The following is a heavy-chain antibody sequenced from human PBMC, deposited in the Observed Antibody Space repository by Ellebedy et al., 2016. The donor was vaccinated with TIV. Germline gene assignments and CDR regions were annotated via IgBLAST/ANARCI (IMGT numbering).Heavy chain of an antibody. CDR3: VREDDYMDV. CDR1: GGSITTNNW. V-gene: IGHV4-4*02. Sequence: MPSETLSLTCTVSGGSITTNNWWTWVRRPPGKGLEWIGGIYPSGSSNYNPSFKDGVTMSVDKSKNQFSLKLTSVTAADTAVYYCVREDDYMDVWGKGTSVIVSS. J-gene: IGHJ6*03. CDR2: IYPSGSS.